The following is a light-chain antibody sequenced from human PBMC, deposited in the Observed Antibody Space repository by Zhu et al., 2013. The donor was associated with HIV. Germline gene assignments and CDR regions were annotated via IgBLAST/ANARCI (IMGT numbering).Light chain of an antibody. Sequence: QSALTQPASVSGSPGQSITISCTGTRSDVGAYDYVSWYQQHPGKAPEVVIFEVSDRPSGVSNRFSGSKSGNTASLTISGLQTEDEADYYCSSWDDSLRSVVFGGGTKLSVL. J-gene: IGLJ2*01. CDR1: RSDVGAYDY. CDR3: SSWDDSLRSVV. CDR2: EVS. V-gene: IGLV2-14*01.